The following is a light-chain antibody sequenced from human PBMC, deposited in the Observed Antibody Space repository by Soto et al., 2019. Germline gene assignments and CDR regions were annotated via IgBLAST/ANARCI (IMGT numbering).Light chain of an antibody. V-gene: IGKV1-39*01. J-gene: IGKJ1*01. CDR2: AAS. CDR1: QSINSY. CDR3: QQSYSTPRT. Sequence: DIQLTQSPSSLSASVGDRVTVTCRASQSINSYLNWYQQEPGKAPKLLIYAASSLQSGAPSRFSGSGSGTDFTLTISSLQPEDFATYYCQQSYSTPRTFGQGTRVGIK.